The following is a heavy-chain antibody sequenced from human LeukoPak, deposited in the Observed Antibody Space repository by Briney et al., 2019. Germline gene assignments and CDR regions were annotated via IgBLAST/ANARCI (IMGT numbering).Heavy chain of an antibody. Sequence: PGGSLRLSCAASGFTFSSSWMHWVRQAPGKGLVWVSRINSDGSSTTYADSVKGRFTISRDNAKSTLYLQMNSLRVEDTAVYYCARDGIAAAGTKFYYYYMDVWGKGTTVTVSS. CDR2: INSDGSST. V-gene: IGHV3-74*03. CDR1: GFTFSSSW. D-gene: IGHD6-13*01. J-gene: IGHJ6*03. CDR3: ARDGIAAAGTKFYYYYMDV.